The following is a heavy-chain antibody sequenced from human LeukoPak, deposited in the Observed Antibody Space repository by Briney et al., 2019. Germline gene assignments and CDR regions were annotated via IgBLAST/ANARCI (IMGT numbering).Heavy chain of an antibody. V-gene: IGHV3-7*05. CDR3: ARGSGYYYY. CDR2: IKQDGSEK. J-gene: IGHJ4*02. Sequence: PGGSLRLSCAASGFSFSSHWMSWVRQAPGKGLEWVANIKQDGSEKYYVDSVKGRFTISRDNAKNSLYLQMNSLRAEDMAVYYCARGSGYYYYWGQGTLVTVSS. D-gene: IGHD3-22*01. CDR1: GFSFSSHW.